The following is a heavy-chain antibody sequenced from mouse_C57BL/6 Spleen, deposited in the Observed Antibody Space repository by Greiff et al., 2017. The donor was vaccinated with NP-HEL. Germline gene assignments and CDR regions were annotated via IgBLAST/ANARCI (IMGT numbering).Heavy chain of an antibody. Sequence: EVKLMESGGGLVKPGGSLKLSCAASGFTFSSYAMSWVRQTPEKRLEWVATISDGGSYTYYPDNVKGRFTISRDNAKNNLYLQMSHLKSEDTAMYYCARDNNYRYAMDYWGQGTSVTVSS. V-gene: IGHV5-4*01. J-gene: IGHJ4*01. CDR1: GFTFSSYA. D-gene: IGHD2-14*01. CDR2: ISDGGSYT. CDR3: ARDNNYRYAMDY.